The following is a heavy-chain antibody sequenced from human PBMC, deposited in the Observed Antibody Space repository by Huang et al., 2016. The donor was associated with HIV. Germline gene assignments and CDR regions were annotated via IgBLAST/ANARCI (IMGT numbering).Heavy chain of an antibody. V-gene: IGHV4-34*02. CDR2: VSDSGAT. CDR3: ARQWTILEWLLGLDV. Sequence: QMQLQQRGAGLLKPSETLSLTCGVSGGSFPGNDLTWIRQAPGKGLEWIGGVSDSGATNYTPSLTGRVTRSLDKSNRELSLNLRSVTAADTAVYYCARQWTILEWLLGLDVWGQGTTVIVSS. J-gene: IGHJ6*02. D-gene: IGHD3-3*01. CDR1: GGSFPGND.